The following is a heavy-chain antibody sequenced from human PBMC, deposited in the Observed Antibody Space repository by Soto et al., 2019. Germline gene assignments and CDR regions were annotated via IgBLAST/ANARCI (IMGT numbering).Heavy chain of an antibody. V-gene: IGHV4-59*12. CDR3: ARDRVMLTFGGASEEWGIDS. Sequence: SETLSLTCSVSGGSISSYYWSWIRQPPGKGLEWIGYIYYSGSTNYNPSLKSRVTISVDTSNNQLSLKLNSVTAADTAVYYCARDRVMLTFGGASEEWGIDSWGPGTLVTVSS. CDR1: GGSISSYY. CDR2: IYYSGST. D-gene: IGHD3-16*01. J-gene: IGHJ4*02.